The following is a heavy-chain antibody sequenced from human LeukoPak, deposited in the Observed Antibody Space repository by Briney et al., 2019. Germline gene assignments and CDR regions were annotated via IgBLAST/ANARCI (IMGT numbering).Heavy chain of an antibody. D-gene: IGHD3-22*01. V-gene: IGHV3-7*01. CDR3: ARKLYYYDSSPAGWYDP. J-gene: IGHJ5*02. Sequence: GGSLRLSCAASGFTFSRYWMSWVRQAPEKGLEWVATINQDGSGEYYVDSLRGRFTISRDNAKNSLYLQINGLRAEDTAVYHCARKLYYYDSSPAGWYDPWGQGTLVTVS. CDR1: GFTFSRYW. CDR2: INQDGSGE.